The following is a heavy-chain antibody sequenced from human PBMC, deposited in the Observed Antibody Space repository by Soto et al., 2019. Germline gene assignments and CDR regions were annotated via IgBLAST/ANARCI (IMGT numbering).Heavy chain of an antibody. D-gene: IGHD2-15*01. Sequence: GGSLRLSCAASGFTFSSYGMHWVRQAPGKGLEWVAVISYDGSNKYYADSVKGRFTISRDNSKNTLYLQMNSLRAEDTAVYYCAKDYGYCSGGCCYASGWLDPRGEGT. V-gene: IGHV3-30*18. J-gene: IGHJ5*02. CDR3: AKDYGYCSGGCCYASGWLDP. CDR2: ISYDGSNK. CDR1: GFTFSSYG.